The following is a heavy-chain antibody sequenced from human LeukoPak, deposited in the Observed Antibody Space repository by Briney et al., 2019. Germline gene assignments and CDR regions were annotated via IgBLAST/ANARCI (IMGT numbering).Heavy chain of an antibody. CDR3: ARDNWNDPDAFDI. CDR1: GGSISSGSYY. V-gene: IGHV4-61*02. Sequence: SETLSLTCTVSGGSISSGSYYWSWIRQPAGKGLEWIGRIYTSGSTNYNPSLTSRVTISVDTSKNQFSLKLSSVAAADTAVYYCARDNWNDPDAFDIWGQGTMVTVSS. D-gene: IGHD1-1*01. J-gene: IGHJ3*02. CDR2: IYTSGST.